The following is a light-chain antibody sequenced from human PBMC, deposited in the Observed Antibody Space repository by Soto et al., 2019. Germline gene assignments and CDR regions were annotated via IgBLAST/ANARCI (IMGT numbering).Light chain of an antibody. CDR1: SSDVGGYNY. CDR2: EVS. CDR3: SSYAGSNNLVV. Sequence: QSALTQPPSASGSPGQSVTISCTGTSSDVGGYNYVSWYQQHPGKAPKLMIYEVSKRPSGVPDRFSGSKSGNTASLTVSGLQAEDEPDYYCSSYAGSNNLVVFGGGTKLTVL. V-gene: IGLV2-8*01. J-gene: IGLJ2*01.